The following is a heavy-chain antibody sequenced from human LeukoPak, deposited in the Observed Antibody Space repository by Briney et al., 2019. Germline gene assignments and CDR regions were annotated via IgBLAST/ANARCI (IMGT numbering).Heavy chain of an antibody. J-gene: IGHJ4*02. CDR3: ARDWTGTFDY. CDR2: IYYSGST. CDR1: GGSISSSSYY. D-gene: IGHD3/OR15-3a*01. V-gene: IGHV4-39*07. Sequence: PSETLSLTCTVSGGSISSSSYYWGWIRQPPGKGLEWIGSIYYSGSTYYNPSLKSRVTISVDTSKNQFSLKLSSVTAADTAVYYCARDWTGTFDYWGQGTLVTVSS.